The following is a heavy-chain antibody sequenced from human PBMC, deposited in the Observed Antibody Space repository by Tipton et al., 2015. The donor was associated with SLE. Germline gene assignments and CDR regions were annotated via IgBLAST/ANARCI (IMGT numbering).Heavy chain of an antibody. CDR2: VHDSGRT. J-gene: IGHJ5*02. Sequence: TLSLTCTVSGGSSSSHYWSWIRQPPGKGLEWIGYVHDSGRTNSNPFLKSRVTISLDTTKNQFSFKLSSVTVADTAVYYCARSLGYCSSTSSYSWFGPRGQGALVSVSS. CDR1: GGSSSSHY. CDR3: ARSLGYCSSTSSYSWFGP. V-gene: IGHV4-59*11. D-gene: IGHD2-2*02.